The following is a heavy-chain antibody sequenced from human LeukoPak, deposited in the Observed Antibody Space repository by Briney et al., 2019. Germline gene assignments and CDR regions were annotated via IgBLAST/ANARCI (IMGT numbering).Heavy chain of an antibody. V-gene: IGHV4-39*07. D-gene: IGHD3-22*01. CDR3: ARASLHYYDSSGYYQTAHFDY. J-gene: IGHJ4*02. CDR2: IFYSGGT. Sequence: SETLSLTCTVSGGSINTPNYYWGWIRQTPGKGLEWIGNIFYSGGTYYSPSLTSRVTISVDTSKNQFSLKLSSVTAADTAVYYCARASLHYYDSSGYYQTAHFDYWGQGTLVTVSS. CDR1: GGSINTPNYY.